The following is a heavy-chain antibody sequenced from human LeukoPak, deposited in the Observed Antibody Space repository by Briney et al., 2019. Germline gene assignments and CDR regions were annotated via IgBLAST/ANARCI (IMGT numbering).Heavy chain of an antibody. J-gene: IGHJ4*02. Sequence: ASVKVSCKASGYSFTGYSMHWVRQAPGQGLEWMGWINPNSGGTKFAQKFQGRVTMTRDTSISTAYMEVSRLRSDDTAVYYCATQDNSYFDYWGQGTLVTVSS. D-gene: IGHD1-20*01. V-gene: IGHV1-2*02. CDR1: GYSFTGYS. CDR2: INPNSGGT. CDR3: ATQDNSYFDY.